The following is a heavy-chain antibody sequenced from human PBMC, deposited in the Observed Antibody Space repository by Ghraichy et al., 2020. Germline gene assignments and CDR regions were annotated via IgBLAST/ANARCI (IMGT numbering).Heavy chain of an antibody. CDR2: LTASGRDT. V-gene: IGHV3-23*01. CDR3: ANKIETGDLGY. J-gene: IGHJ4*02. D-gene: IGHD1-14*01. Sequence: GGSLRLSCAASGFTFSSHVMSWVRQAPGKGLEWVSSLTASGRDTYYAYSVKGRFTISRDNSEKTLYLQMRSLRVEDTAIYYCANKIETGDLGYWGQGTLVTVSS. CDR1: GFTFSSHV.